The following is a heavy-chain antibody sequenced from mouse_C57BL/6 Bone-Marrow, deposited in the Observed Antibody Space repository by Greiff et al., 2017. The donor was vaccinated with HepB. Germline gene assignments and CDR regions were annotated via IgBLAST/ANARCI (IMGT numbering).Heavy chain of an antibody. Sequence: VKQSCKASGYTFTSYWMHWVKQRPGRGLEWIGRIDPNSGGTKYNEKFKSKATLTVDKPSSTAYMQLSSLTSEDSAVYYCARRDYYGSRRYFDVWGTGTTVTVSS. CDR3: ARRDYYGSRRYFDV. J-gene: IGHJ1*03. V-gene: IGHV1-72*01. CDR2: IDPNSGGT. CDR1: GYTFTSYW. D-gene: IGHD1-1*01.